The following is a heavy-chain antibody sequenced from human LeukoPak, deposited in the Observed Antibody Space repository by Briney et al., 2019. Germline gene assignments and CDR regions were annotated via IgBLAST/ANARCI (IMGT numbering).Heavy chain of an antibody. V-gene: IGHV3-48*03. CDR3: ARDVDYFDY. CDR1: GLTFSSYE. CDR2: ISSSGSTI. J-gene: IGHJ4*02. Sequence: GGSLRLSCAAPGLTFSSYEMNWVRQAPGKGLEWVSYISSSGSTIYYADSVKGRFTISRDNAKNSLYLQMNSLRAEDTAVYYCARDVDYFDYWGQGTLVTVSS.